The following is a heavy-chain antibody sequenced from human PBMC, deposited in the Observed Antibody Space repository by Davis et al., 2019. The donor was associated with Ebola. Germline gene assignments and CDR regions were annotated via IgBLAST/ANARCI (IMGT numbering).Heavy chain of an antibody. D-gene: IGHD5-12*01. J-gene: IGHJ4*02. CDR2: INPNNAAT. CDR1: GYTFTDYY. CDR3: ARDLGVATTFDY. Sequence: ASVKVSCKASGYTFTDYYMHWVRQAPGQGLEWMGWINPNNAATNYAQNFQGGVTMTRDTSISTAYMELSRLRSDDTAVYYCARDLGVATTFDYWGQGTLVTVSS. V-gene: IGHV1-2*02.